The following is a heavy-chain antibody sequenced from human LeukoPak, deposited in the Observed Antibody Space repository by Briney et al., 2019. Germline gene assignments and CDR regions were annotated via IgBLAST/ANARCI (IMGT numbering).Heavy chain of an antibody. Sequence: GASVKVSCKASGYTFTSYGISWVRQAPGQGLEWMGWISAYNGNTNYAQKLQGRVTMTTDTSTSTAYMELRSLRSDDTAVYYCARVYGSSSWYGYYYYYMDVWGKGTTVTISS. J-gene: IGHJ6*03. V-gene: IGHV1-18*01. D-gene: IGHD6-13*01. CDR2: ISAYNGNT. CDR3: ARVYGSSSWYGYYYYYMDV. CDR1: GYTFTSYG.